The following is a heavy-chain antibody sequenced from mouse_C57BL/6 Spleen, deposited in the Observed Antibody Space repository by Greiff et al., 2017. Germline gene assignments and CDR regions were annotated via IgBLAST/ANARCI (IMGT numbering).Heavy chain of an antibody. CDR1: GYTFTDYE. D-gene: IGHD2-4*01. CDR2: IDPETGGT. J-gene: IGHJ3*01. CDR3: TRYDYLFAY. V-gene: IGHV1-15*01. Sequence: QVQLKESGAELVRPGASVTLSCKASGYTFTDYEMHWVKQTPVHGLEWIGAIDPETGGTAYNQKFKGKAILTADKSSSTAYMELRSLTSEDSAVYYCTRYDYLFAYWGQGTLVTVSA.